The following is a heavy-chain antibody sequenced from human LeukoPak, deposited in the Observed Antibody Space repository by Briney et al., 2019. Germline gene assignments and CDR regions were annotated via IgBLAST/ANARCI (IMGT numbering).Heavy chain of an antibody. J-gene: IGHJ4*02. Sequence: SETLSLTCTVSGGSISSSSYYWGWIRQPPGKGLEWIGSIYYSGSTYYNPSLKSRVTISVDTSKNQFSLKLSSVTAADTAVYYCAREYCSSTSCYFDYWGQGTLVTVSS. CDR2: IYYSGST. D-gene: IGHD2-2*01. CDR1: GGSISSSSYY. CDR3: AREYCSSTSCYFDY. V-gene: IGHV4-39*02.